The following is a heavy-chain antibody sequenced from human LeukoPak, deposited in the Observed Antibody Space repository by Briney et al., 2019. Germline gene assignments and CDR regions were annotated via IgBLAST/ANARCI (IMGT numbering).Heavy chain of an antibody. Sequence: GGSLRLSCAASGFTFSIYSMNWVRQAPGKGLEWVSCISSGGTNIYYADSVRGRFTISRDNAKNSLYLQMNSLRAEDTAVYYCAGVGGYCSSVSNCYGDYWGQGTLVTVSP. CDR1: GFTFSIYS. V-gene: IGHV3-21*01. CDR2: ISSGGTNI. D-gene: IGHD2-2*03. J-gene: IGHJ4*02. CDR3: AGVGGYCSSVSNCYGDY.